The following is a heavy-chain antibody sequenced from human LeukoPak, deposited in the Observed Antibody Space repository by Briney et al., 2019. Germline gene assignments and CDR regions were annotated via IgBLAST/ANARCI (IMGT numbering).Heavy chain of an antibody. CDR3: AGSDFYYYYYYYMDV. CDR1: GFTFDDYG. V-gene: IGHV3-20*04. Sequence: GGSLRLSCAASGFTFDDYGMSWVRQAPGKGLEWVSGINWNGGSTGYADSVKGRFTISRDNAKNSLYLQMNSLRAEDTAVYYCAGSDFYYYYYYYMDVWGKGTTVTISS. J-gene: IGHJ6*03. D-gene: IGHD3-10*01. CDR2: INWNGGST.